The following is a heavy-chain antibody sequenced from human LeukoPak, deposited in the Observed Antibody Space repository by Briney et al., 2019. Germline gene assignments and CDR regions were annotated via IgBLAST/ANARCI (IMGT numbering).Heavy chain of an antibody. J-gene: IGHJ4*02. Sequence: GGSLRLSCAASGFTFSSYWMSWVRQAPGKGLEWVANTKEDGSDKYYVDSVKGRFTISRDNAKNSLYLQMNGLRAEDTAVYYCARDDGIRTVDYWGQGTLVTVSS. CDR3: ARDDGIRTVDY. CDR2: TKEDGSDK. V-gene: IGHV3-7*01. CDR1: GFTFSSYW. D-gene: IGHD1-14*01.